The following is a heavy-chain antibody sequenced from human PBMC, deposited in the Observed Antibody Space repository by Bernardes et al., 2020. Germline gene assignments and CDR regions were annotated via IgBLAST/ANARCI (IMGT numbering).Heavy chain of an antibody. CDR2: ISGSGGST. V-gene: IGHV3-23*01. J-gene: IGHJ6*03. D-gene: IGHD2-2*01. Sequence: GGSLRLSCAASGFTFSSYAMSWVRQAPGKGLEWVSAISGSGGSTYYADSVKGRFTISRDNSKNTLYLQMNSLRAEDTAVYYCASRYCSSTSCSTPGVGKIAARPEPLYYYYYYMDVWGKGTTVTVSS. CDR1: GFTFSSYA. CDR3: ASRYCSSTSCSTPGVGKIAARPEPLYYYYYYMDV.